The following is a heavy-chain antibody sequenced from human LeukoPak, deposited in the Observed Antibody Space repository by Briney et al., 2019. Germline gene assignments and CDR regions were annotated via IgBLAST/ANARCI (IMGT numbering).Heavy chain of an antibody. Sequence: ASVKVSCKTSGYRFTGFYIHWVRQAPGQGLEWMGWINPNTGGTNSAQKFQGRVTMTTDTSMNTAYMDLRSLTSDDTAVYYCAREGDFHGSGRGGSWGQGTLVIVSS. D-gene: IGHD3-10*01. CDR3: AREGDFHGSGRGGS. J-gene: IGHJ5*02. CDR1: GYRFTGFY. V-gene: IGHV1-2*02. CDR2: INPNTGGT.